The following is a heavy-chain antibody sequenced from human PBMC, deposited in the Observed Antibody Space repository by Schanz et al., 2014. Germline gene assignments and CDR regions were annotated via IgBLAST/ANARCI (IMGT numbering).Heavy chain of an antibody. CDR2: IIPILGVA. Sequence: QVQLVQSGAEVKKPGSSVKVSCKASGGTFSSYAISWVRQAPGQGLEWMGRIIPILGVANYAQNFQGRVTITADKSTTTAYMELSSLRSEDTAVYYCARVKAVAGTVYDFWGQGTLVAVSP. J-gene: IGHJ4*02. V-gene: IGHV1-69*04. D-gene: IGHD6-19*01. CDR1: GGTFSSYA. CDR3: ARVKAVAGTVYDF.